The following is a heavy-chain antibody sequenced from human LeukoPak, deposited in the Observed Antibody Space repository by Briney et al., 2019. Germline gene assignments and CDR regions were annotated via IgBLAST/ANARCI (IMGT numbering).Heavy chain of an antibody. CDR1: GFTFSSYW. CDR3: ARGFGYDSSGYPAPDAFDI. D-gene: IGHD3-22*01. V-gene: IGHV3-7*01. Sequence: PGGSLRLSCAASGFTFSSYWMNWVRQASGKGLEWVANIKQDGSEKYYVDSVKGRFTISRDNAKNSLYLQMNSLRAEDTAVYYCARGFGYDSSGYPAPDAFDIWGQGTMVTVSS. J-gene: IGHJ3*02. CDR2: IKQDGSEK.